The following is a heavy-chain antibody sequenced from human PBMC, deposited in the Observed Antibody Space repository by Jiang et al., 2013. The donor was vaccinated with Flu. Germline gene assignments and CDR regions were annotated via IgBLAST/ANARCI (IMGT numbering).Heavy chain of an antibody. V-gene: IGHV1-2*04. CDR2: INPNSGGT. D-gene: IGHD2-2*01. J-gene: IGHJ5*02. CDR3: ARGYCSTTSCPFDP. Sequence: SGAEVKKPGASVKVSCKASGYTFIGYYIHWVRQAPGQGLEWMGWINPNSGGTNYAQKFQGWVTMTRDTSISTAYMELSRLRSDDTAVYYCARGYCSTTSCPFDPWGQGTLVTVSS. CDR1: GYTFIGYY.